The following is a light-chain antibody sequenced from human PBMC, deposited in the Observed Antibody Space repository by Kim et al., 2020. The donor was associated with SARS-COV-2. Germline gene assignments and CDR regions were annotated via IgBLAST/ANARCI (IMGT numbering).Light chain of an antibody. V-gene: IGKV1-27*01. Sequence: DIQMTQSPSSLSASVGDRLTITCRASQVINNYLAWYQQKPGKVPKLLIYAASTLQSGVPSRFSGSGFGTDFTLTISSLQPEDVATYYCQNYASAPREFGQGTKVDIK. J-gene: IGKJ1*01. CDR3: QNYASAPRE. CDR1: QVINNY. CDR2: AAS.